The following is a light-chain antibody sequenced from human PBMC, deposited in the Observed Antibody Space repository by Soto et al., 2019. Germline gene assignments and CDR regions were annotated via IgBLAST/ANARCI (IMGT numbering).Light chain of an antibody. CDR2: DAS. CDR3: LQDYDYLWT. CDR1: QDIRSD. V-gene: IGKV1-6*01. J-gene: IGKJ1*01. Sequence: AIQMTQSPSSLSASVVDSITITCRASQDIRSDLGWYQQKPGRAPKLLIYDASSLQGGVPSRFSGSGSGTDFTLTISSLQPEDFATYYCLQDYDYLWTFGQGTKVDIK.